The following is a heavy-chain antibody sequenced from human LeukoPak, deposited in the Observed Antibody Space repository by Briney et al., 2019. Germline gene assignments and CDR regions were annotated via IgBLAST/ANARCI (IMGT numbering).Heavy chain of an antibody. J-gene: IGHJ4*02. D-gene: IGHD6-19*01. CDR1: GGSISSSRDY. CDR3: ARHPRAVAGPYYFDY. CDR2: IYYSGST. Sequence: PSETLSLTCTVSGGSISSSRDYWAWLRQPPGKGLEWIANIYYSGSTYYNPSLKSRVTISVDTSKNQFSLKLSSVTAADTAVYYCARHPRAVAGPYYFDYWGQGTLVTVSS. V-gene: IGHV4-39*01.